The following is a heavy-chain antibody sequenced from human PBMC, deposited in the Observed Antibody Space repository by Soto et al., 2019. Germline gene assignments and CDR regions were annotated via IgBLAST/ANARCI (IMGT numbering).Heavy chain of an antibody. CDR1: GFTFTSYG. V-gene: IGHV3-30*18. CDR3: AKDPRLMSDTRRGPYLDY. Sequence: GGSLRLSCVASGFTFTSYGMHWVRQAPGKGLEWVAFISYDGSHKDYADSVKGRFTISRDNSKNTLYLQMNSLRVEDTAVFYCAKDPRLMSDTRRGPYLDYWGQGALVTVSS. CDR2: ISYDGSHK. J-gene: IGHJ4*02. D-gene: IGHD2-8*01.